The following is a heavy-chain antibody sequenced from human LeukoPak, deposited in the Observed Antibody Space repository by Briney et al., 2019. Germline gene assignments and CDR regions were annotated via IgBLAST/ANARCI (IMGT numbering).Heavy chain of an antibody. CDR1: GGSFSGYY. Sequence: PSETLSLTCAVYGGSFSGYYRSWIRQPRGKGREGIGEINHSGSTNYNPSLKSRVTISVDTSKNQFSLKLTSVTAADTAVYYCARGQVKQQLLPRTGSRDYYYYMDVWGKGTTFTVSS. CDR3: ARGQVKQQLLPRTGSRDYYYYMDV. V-gene: IGHV4-34*01. D-gene: IGHD6-13*01. J-gene: IGHJ6*03. CDR2: INHSGST.